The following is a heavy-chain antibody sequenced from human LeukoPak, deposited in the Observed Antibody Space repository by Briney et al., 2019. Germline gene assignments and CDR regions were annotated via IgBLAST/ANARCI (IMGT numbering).Heavy chain of an antibody. CDR2: ISYDGSNK. V-gene: IGHV3-30-3*01. J-gene: IGHJ5*02. Sequence: GGSLRLSCAASGFTFSSYAMHWVRQAPGKGLEWVAVISYDGSNKYYADSVKGRFTISRDNSKNTLYLQMNSLRAEDTAVYYCAREDSSGPNWFDPWGQGTLVTVSS. CDR3: AREDSSGPNWFDP. CDR1: GFTFSSYA. D-gene: IGHD6-19*01.